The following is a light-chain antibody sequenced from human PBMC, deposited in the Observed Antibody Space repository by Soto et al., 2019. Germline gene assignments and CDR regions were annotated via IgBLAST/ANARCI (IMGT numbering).Light chain of an antibody. J-gene: IGKJ1*01. V-gene: IGKV3-20*01. Sequence: EIGLTQSPGTLSLSPGERATLSCRASQSVSSSYLAWYQQKPGQAPRLLIYGASSRATGIPDRFSGSGSGTDFTLTISRLEPEDFAVYYCQQYGSSRTFGQATKV. CDR1: QSVSSSY. CDR2: GAS. CDR3: QQYGSSRT.